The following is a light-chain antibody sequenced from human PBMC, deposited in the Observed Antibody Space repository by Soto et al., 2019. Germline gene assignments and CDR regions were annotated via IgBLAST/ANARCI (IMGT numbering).Light chain of an antibody. CDR1: QSVSSNY. CDR3: QQYGDLPWT. Sequence: ALTQSPGTLSSSPGERATLSCRASQSVSSNYLAWYQQKPGQAPRLLIYGASSRATGIPDRFSGSGSGTDFTLTIDRLEPEDFAVYYCQQYGDLPWTFGQGTKVDIK. V-gene: IGKV3-20*01. CDR2: GAS. J-gene: IGKJ1*01.